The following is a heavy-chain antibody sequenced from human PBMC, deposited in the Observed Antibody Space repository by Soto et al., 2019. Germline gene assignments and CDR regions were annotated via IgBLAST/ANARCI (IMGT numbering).Heavy chain of an antibody. CDR2: IFSNDEK. J-gene: IGHJ4*02. Sequence: SGPTLVNPTETLTLTCTVSGFSLSNARMGVSWIRQPPGKALEWLAHIFSNDEKSYSTSLKSRLTISKDISKSQVVLTMTNMDPVDTATYYCARLGLRYFDWPYFDYWGQGTLVTVSS. D-gene: IGHD3-9*01. CDR1: GFSLSNARMG. CDR3: ARLGLRYFDWPYFDY. V-gene: IGHV2-26*01.